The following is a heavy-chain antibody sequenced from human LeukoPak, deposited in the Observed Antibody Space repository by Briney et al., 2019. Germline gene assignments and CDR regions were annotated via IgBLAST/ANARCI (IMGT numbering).Heavy chain of an antibody. J-gene: IGHJ5*02. Sequence: SQTLSLTCAISGDSVSSNSVTWNWIRQSPSRGLEWLGRTYYRSTCYNDYAVSVRGRITVNPDTSKNQFSLHLNSVTPEDTAVYYCARRMTQYDCFDPWGQGILLTVSS. CDR1: GDSVSSNSVT. CDR3: ARRMTQYDCFDP. D-gene: IGHD2-2*01. V-gene: IGHV6-1*01. CDR2: TYYRSTCYN.